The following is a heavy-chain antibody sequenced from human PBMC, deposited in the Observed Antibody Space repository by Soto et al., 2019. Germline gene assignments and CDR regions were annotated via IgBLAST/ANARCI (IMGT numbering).Heavy chain of an antibody. CDR1: GGTFSSYA. D-gene: IGHD3-10*01. CDR2: IIPIFGTA. CDR3: ARDGWFGELTFFQH. Sequence: QVQLVQSGAEVKKPGSSVKVSCKASGGTFSSYAISWVRQAPGQGLEWMGGIIPIFGTANYAQKFQGRVTXXAXEXXSTAYMELSSLRSEDTAVYYCARDGWFGELTFFQHWGQGTLVTVSS. V-gene: IGHV1-69*12. J-gene: IGHJ1*01.